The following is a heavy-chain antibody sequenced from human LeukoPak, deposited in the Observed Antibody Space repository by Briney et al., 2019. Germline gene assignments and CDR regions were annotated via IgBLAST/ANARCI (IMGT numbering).Heavy chain of an antibody. V-gene: IGHV1-69*06. Sequence: ASVKVSCKASGGTFSSYAISWVRQAPGQGLEWMGGIIPIFGTANYAQKFQGRVTITADKSTRIAYMELSSLRSEDTAVYYCSRSSSFVGYFDLWGRGTLVTVSS. CDR3: SRSSSFVGYFDL. J-gene: IGHJ2*01. CDR2: IIPIFGTA. D-gene: IGHD6-13*01. CDR1: GGTFSSYA.